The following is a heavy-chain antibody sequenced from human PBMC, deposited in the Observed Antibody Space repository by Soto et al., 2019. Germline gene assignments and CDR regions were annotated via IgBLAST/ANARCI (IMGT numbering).Heavy chain of an antibody. V-gene: IGHV1-3*01. J-gene: IGHJ4*02. Sequence: QVQLVQSGAEVKKPGASVKVSCEASGYTCTSYAMHRVRQASGQRLEWMGWINAGNGNTKYSQKFQGRVTITRDTSASTAYMELSSLRSEDTAVYYCARDLGVGAASDYWGQGTLVTVSS. CDR3: ARDLGVGAASDY. D-gene: IGHD1-26*01. CDR2: INAGNGNT. CDR1: GYTCTSYA.